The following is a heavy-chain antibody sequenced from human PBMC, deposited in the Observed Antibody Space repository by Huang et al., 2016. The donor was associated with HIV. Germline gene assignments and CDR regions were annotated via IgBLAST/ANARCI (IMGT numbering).Heavy chain of an antibody. CDR2: MKPDNGNK. J-gene: IGHJ6*03. D-gene: IGHD3-3*01. CDR1: GYTFTTHD. V-gene: IGHV1-8*03. Sequence: QVQLVQSGTDVKKPGASVKVSCKASGYTFTTHDINWVRQATGQGLEWMGWMKPDNGNKGFGQRLKGRCTLTRNIAIDTAYMELRGMTSADTAVYYCARASRPHDCWSDYYTYSYYMDVWGKGTPVIVS. CDR3: ARASRPHDCWSDYYTYSYYMDV.